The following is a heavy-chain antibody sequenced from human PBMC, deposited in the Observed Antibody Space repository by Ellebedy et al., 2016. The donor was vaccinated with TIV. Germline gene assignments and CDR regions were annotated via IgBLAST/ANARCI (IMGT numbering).Heavy chain of an antibody. CDR1: GYTFSSNY. Sequence: ASVKVSXXASGYTFSSNYIHWVRQAPGQGLEWMGIINPSGGSTRYAQKFQGRVTMTRDTSTSTVYMELSSLRSEDTAVYYCARADLAAGGYFDYWGQGTLVTVSS. CDR3: ARADLAAGGYFDY. D-gene: IGHD6-13*01. CDR2: INPSGGST. J-gene: IGHJ4*02. V-gene: IGHV1-46*01.